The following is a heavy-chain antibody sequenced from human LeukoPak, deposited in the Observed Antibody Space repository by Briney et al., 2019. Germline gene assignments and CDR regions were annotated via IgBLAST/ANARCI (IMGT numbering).Heavy chain of an antibody. CDR3: AKDRSGWQWELLGGFDY. CDR2: ISGSGGST. Sequence: GGSLRLSCAASGFTFSSYAMSWVRQAPGKGLEWVSAISGSGGSTYYADSVKGRFTISRDNSKNTLYLQMNSLRAEDTAVYYCAKDRSGWQWELLGGFDYWGQGTLVTVSS. CDR1: GFTFSSYA. J-gene: IGHJ4*02. D-gene: IGHD1-26*01. V-gene: IGHV3-23*01.